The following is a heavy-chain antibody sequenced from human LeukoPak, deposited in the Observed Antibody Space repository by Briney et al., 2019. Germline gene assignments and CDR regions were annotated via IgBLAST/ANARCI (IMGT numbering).Heavy chain of an antibody. D-gene: IGHD5-18*01. Sequence: ASVKVSCKASGYTFTSYDINWVRQATGQGLEWMGWMNPNSGNTGYAQKFQGRVTMTRNTSISTAYMELSSLRSEDTAVYYCARGGRADTAMEFDYWGQGTLVTVSS. J-gene: IGHJ4*02. CDR2: MNPNSGNT. CDR1: GYTFTSYD. V-gene: IGHV1-8*01. CDR3: ARGGRADTAMEFDY.